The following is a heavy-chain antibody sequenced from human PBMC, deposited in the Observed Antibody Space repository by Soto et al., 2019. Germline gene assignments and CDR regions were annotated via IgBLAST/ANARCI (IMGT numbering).Heavy chain of an antibody. D-gene: IGHD3-16*02. V-gene: IGHV3-74*03. CDR2: INPDGSRT. CDR1: GFIFSSNW. CDR3: LRESDLSHHY. Sequence: EVQLVESGGGLAQPGGSLRLSCAASGFIFSSNWMHWVRQVPGKGLVWVSHINPDGSRTTYADSVKGRFTISRDNAKNTLYLQMNSLRAEDTAVYYCLRESDLSHHYWGQGTLVTVSS. J-gene: IGHJ4*02.